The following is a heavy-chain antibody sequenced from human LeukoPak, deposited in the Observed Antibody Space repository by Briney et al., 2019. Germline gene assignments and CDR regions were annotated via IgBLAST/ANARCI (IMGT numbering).Heavy chain of an antibody. CDR1: GGTLSSYG. J-gene: IGHJ6*03. CDR3: AKSGMEPPGYYYYYMDV. Sequence: ASVKVSCKASGGTLSSYGIIWVRQAPGQGLEWMGGIIPKFGTANYAQKFQGRVTITADESTSTAYMELSSLRSEDTAVYYCAKSGMEPPGYYYYYMDVWGKGTTVTVSS. V-gene: IGHV1-69*13. CDR2: IIPKFGTA. D-gene: IGHD1-1*01.